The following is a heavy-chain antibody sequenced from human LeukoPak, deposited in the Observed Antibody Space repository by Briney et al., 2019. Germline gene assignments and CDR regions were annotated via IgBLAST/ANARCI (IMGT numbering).Heavy chain of an antibody. J-gene: IGHJ3*01. CDR2: FSATDHSA. V-gene: IGHV3-23*01. CDR3: AKARIAAAGTGALDV. D-gene: IGHD6-13*01. CDR1: GFTFSSYA. Sequence: GGSLTLSCAASGFTFSSYAMTWVRQAPGKGLEWVSAFSATDHSAQYAQSVRGRFTISRDNSKNTLYLQMNSLSAEDTAVYYCAKARIAAAGTGALDVWGQGTMVTVSS.